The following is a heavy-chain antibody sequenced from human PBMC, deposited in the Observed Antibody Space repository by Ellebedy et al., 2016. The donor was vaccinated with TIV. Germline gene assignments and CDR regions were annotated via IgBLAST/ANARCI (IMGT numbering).Heavy chain of an antibody. CDR3: AKASYSGYDLNYFDF. D-gene: IGHD5-12*01. V-gene: IGHV3-11*05. J-gene: IGHJ4*02. Sequence: LSLTCEVSGFNVSDDYMHWIRQVPGKGLEWLSFVSGSGGHTTSADSVKGRFFISRDNARSALHLAMNSLRAEDTAVYYCAKASYSGYDLNYFDFWGQGTLVTVSS. CDR2: VSGSGGHT. CDR1: GFNVSDDY.